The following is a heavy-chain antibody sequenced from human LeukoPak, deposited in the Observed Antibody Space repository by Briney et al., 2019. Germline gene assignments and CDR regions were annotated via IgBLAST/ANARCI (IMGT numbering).Heavy chain of an antibody. D-gene: IGHD4/OR15-4a*01. J-gene: IGHJ4*02. CDR3: ARRAGAYSHPYVY. Sequence: GGSLRLSCAASGFTFSSYSMNWVRQAPGKGLEWVSYISSLSGTIYYADSVKGRFIISRDNSKNTLYLQMNSLRAEDTAVYYCARRAGAYSHPYVYWGQGTLVTVSS. CDR2: ISSLSGTI. V-gene: IGHV3-48*04. CDR1: GFTFSSYS.